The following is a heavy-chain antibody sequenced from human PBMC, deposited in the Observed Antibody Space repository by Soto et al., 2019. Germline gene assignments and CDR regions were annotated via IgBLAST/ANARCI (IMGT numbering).Heavy chain of an antibody. J-gene: IGHJ4*02. D-gene: IGHD3-3*01. V-gene: IGHV3-30*19. CDR1: GFTFSSYG. Sequence: GGSLRLSCAASGFTFSSYGMHWVRQTPGKGLEWVAVISYDGSNKYYADSVKGRFTISRDNSKNTLYLQMNSLRAEDTAVYYCAAGTYYFFRRGSPKDFHYWGQGTLVTVSS. CDR2: ISYDGSNK. CDR3: AAGTYYFFRRGSPKDFHY.